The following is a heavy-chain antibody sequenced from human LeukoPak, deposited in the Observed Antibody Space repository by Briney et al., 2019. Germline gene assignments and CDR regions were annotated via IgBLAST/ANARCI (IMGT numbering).Heavy chain of an antibody. J-gene: IGHJ3*02. Sequence: SVKVSCKASGGTFTSYTISWVRQAPGQGLEWMGRIIPILGIANYAQKFQDRVTITADKSTSTAYMELSSLRSEDTAVYYCARGPSQWFGESAFDIWGQGTMVTVPS. CDR1: GGTFTSYT. CDR3: ARGPSQWFGESAFDI. D-gene: IGHD3-10*01. CDR2: IIPILGIA. V-gene: IGHV1-69*02.